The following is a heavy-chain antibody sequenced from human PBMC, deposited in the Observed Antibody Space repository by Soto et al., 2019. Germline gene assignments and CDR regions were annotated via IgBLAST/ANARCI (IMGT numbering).Heavy chain of an antibody. D-gene: IGHD3-3*01. CDR3: VREAFDGGEWLPAASYGMDV. CDR2: ISWNSGSI. J-gene: IGHJ6*02. V-gene: IGHV3-9*01. CDR1: GFTFDDYA. Sequence: EVQLVESGGGLVQPGRSLRLSCAASGFTFDDYAMHWVRQAPGKGLEWVSGISWNSGSIGYADSVKGRFTISRDNAKNSLYLQMNSLRAEDTSLYYCVREAFDGGEWLPAASYGMDVWGQGTTVTVSS.